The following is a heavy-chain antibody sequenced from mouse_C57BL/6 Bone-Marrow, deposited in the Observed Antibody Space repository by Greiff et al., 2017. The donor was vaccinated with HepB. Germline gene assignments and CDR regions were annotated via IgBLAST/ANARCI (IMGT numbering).Heavy chain of an antibody. Sequence: QVQLQQPGAELVRPGTSVKLSCKASGYTFTSYWMHWVKQRPGQGLEWIGVIDPSDSYTNYNQKFKGKATLTVDTSSSTAYVQLSSLTSEDSAVYYCARNYYGSGAYWGQGTLVTVSA. D-gene: IGHD1-1*01. J-gene: IGHJ3*01. CDR2: IDPSDSYT. CDR1: GYTFTSYW. V-gene: IGHV1-59*01. CDR3: ARNYYGSGAY.